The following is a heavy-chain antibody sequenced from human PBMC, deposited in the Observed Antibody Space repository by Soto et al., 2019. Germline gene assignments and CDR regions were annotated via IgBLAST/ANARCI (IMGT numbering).Heavy chain of an antibody. CDR3: ARHTTTSGYFDY. CDR2: VYWDDDK. Sequence: SGPTLVNPTQTLTLTCSFSGFSPSTSGVGMGWIRQPPGKALEWLALVYWDDDKRYSPSLKSRLTITKDTSKNQVVLTLTNMGPVGTATYYCARHTTTSGYFDYWGQGTLVTVSS. D-gene: IGHD4-17*01. CDR1: GFSPSTSGVG. V-gene: IGHV2-5*02. J-gene: IGHJ4*02.